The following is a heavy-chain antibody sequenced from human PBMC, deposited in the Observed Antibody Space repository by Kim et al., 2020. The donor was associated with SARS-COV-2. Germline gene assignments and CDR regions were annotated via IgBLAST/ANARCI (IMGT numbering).Heavy chain of an antibody. J-gene: IGHJ6*02. D-gene: IGHD3-3*01. V-gene: IGHV1-2*06. Sequence: ASVKVSCKASGYTFTGYYMHWVRQAPGQGLEWMGRINPNSGGTNYAQKFQGRVTMTRDTSISTAYMELSRLRSDDTAVYYCARELDDFWSGYPIYYYYGMDVWGQGTTVTVSS. CDR3: ARELDDFWSGYPIYYYYGMDV. CDR1: GYTFTGYY. CDR2: INPNSGGT.